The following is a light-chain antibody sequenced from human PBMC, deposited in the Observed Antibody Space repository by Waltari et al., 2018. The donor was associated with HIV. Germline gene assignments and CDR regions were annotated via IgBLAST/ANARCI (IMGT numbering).Light chain of an antibody. CDR1: QRLRHSNGYNY. V-gene: IGKV2-28*01. CDR3: MQALQTPQYT. J-gene: IGKJ2*01. Sequence: DMVMTQSPLSLPVTPGEPASIYCRSSQRLRHSNGYNYLDWYLQKPGQSPQLLIYLGSNRASGVPDRFSGSGSGTDFTLKISRVEAEDVGVYYCMQALQTPQYTFGQGTKLEIK. CDR2: LGS.